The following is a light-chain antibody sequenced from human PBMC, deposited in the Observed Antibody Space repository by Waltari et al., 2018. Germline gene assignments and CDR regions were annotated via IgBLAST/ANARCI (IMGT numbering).Light chain of an antibody. CDR3: QQYGTLPVT. Sequence: ELLLTQSPGTLSLSPGETATLSCRASQNVDNNYVAWYQQKPGQPPKLLIYGASGRGSGIPDRFSGSGSGTDFTLTISRLEPEDFVVYHCQQYGTLPVTFGQGTRLEIK. J-gene: IGKJ5*01. CDR1: QNVDNNY. CDR2: GAS. V-gene: IGKV3-20*01.